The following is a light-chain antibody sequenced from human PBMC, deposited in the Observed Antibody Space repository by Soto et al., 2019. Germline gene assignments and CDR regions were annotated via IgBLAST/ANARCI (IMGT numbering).Light chain of an antibody. J-gene: IGKJ1*01. CDR2: DAS. V-gene: IGKV3-11*01. CDR3: QQRSNWPWT. Sequence: EIVLTQSPATLSLSAWQRSTLSCKASQSFSSYLAWYQQKPGQAPRLLIYDASNRATGIPARFSGSGSGTGFTLTISSLEPEDFAVYYCQQRSNWPWTFGQGTKVDI. CDR1: QSFSSY.